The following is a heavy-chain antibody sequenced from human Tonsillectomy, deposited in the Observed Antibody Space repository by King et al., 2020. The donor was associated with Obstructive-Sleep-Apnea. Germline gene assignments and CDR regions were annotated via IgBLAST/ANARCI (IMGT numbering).Heavy chain of an antibody. Sequence: VQLVESGGGLVQPGGSLRLSCAASGFTFSTSAMSWVRQAPGKGLAWVSNIMAGGHSIYYADSVKGRFTISRDNSNNTLYVQMKSLGAEDTAVYYCAKDKEIAAAGTPFDYWGQGALVTVSS. D-gene: IGHD6-13*01. CDR3: AKDKEIAAAGTPFDY. V-gene: IGHV3-23*04. CDR2: IMAGGHSI. J-gene: IGHJ4*02. CDR1: GFTFSTSA.